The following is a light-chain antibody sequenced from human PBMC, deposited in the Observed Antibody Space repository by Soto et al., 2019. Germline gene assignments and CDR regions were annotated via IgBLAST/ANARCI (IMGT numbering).Light chain of an antibody. Sequence: DIQLTHWPSTLSASVGDSVTITCRASQSVSSWLAWYQQKPGRAPRLLIYDASKLEAGVPSRFSGSGSETELSLTISSLQPDDFATYFCQQYNSFPTFGQGTKVDIK. CDR3: QQYNSFPT. V-gene: IGKV1-5*01. CDR1: QSVSSW. CDR2: DAS. J-gene: IGKJ1*01.